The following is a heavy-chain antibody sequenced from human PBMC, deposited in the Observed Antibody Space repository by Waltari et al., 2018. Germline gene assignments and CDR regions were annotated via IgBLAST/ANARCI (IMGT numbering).Heavy chain of an antibody. CDR3: ATYIGASVGTAAFDV. Sequence: WGWRRQPPGQGLEWSGTISYAGTTYTNPSLRSRLTMSRDTSKNQLSLTLGSTTAADTAVYYCATYIGASVGTAAFDVWGQGTMVTVSS. D-gene: IGHD5-12*01. CDR2: ISYAGTT. J-gene: IGHJ3*01. V-gene: IGHV4-39*01.